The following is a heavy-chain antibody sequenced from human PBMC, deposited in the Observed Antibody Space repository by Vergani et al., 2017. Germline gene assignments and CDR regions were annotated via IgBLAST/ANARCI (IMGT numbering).Heavy chain of an antibody. CDR1: GFTFSSYA. CDR3: AKSGRDVTKPRGVQLERYNYYYGMDV. D-gene: IGHD1-1*01. V-gene: IGHV3-23*01. J-gene: IGHJ6*02. CDR2: ISGSGGST. Sequence: EVQLLESGGGLVQPGGSLRLSCAASGFTFSSYAMSWVRQAPGKGLEWVSAISGSGGSTYYADSVKGRFTIARDNSKNTLYLQMNSLRAEDTAVYYCAKSGRDVTKPRGVQLERYNYYYGMDVWGQGTTVTVSS.